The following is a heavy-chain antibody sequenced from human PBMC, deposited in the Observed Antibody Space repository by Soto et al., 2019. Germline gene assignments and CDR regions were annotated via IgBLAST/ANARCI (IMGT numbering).Heavy chain of an antibody. CDR3: ARDGGDSSSWYFAFDI. J-gene: IGHJ3*02. V-gene: IGHV3-48*01. Sequence: GGSLRLSCAASGFTFSSYSMNWVRQAPGKGLEWVSYISSSSSTIYYADSVKGRFTISRDNAKNSLYLQMNSLRAEDTAVYYCARDGGDSSSWYFAFDILGQLTMVTVSS. CDR2: ISSSSSTI. CDR1: GFTFSSYS. D-gene: IGHD6-13*01.